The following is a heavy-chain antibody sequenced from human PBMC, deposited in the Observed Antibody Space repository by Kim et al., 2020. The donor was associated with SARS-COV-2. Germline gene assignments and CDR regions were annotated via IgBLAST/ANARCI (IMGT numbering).Heavy chain of an antibody. J-gene: IGHJ6*03. D-gene: IGHD2-2*01. CDR1: GFTVSSNY. CDR3: ARDSKPYCSSTSCYYYYY. Sequence: GGSLRLSCAASGFTVSSNYMSWVRQAPGKGLEWVSVIYSGGSTYYADSVKGRFTISRDNSKNTLYLQMNSLRAEDTAVYYFARDSKPYCSSTSCYYYYY. V-gene: IGHV3-66*01. CDR2: IYSGGST.